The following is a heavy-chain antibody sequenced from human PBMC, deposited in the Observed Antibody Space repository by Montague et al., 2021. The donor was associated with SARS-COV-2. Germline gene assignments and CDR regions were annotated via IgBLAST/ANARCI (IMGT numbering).Heavy chain of an antibody. D-gene: IGHD3-10*01. Sequence: SETLSLTCTVSGGSISDYSWSWIRQPPGKGLEWIGYIYTSGTTNYNPSLKSRVTISVDTSKNYFSLRLSPVTAADTAVYYCATYGLGSYTYYGVDVWGQGTTVTVSS. CDR2: IYTSGTT. CDR1: GGSISDYS. CDR3: ATYGLGSYTYYGVDV. V-gene: IGHV4-59*01. J-gene: IGHJ6*02.